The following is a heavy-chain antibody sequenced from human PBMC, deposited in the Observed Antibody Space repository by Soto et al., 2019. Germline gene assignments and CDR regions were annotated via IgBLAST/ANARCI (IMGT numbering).Heavy chain of an antibody. CDR3: ARVVGYCSGGSCYYYYGMDV. V-gene: IGHV4-30-2*01. CDR1: GGSISSGGYS. Sequence: SETLSLTCAVSGGSISSGGYSWSWIRQPPGKGLEWIGYIYHSGSTYYNPSLKSRVTISVDRSTNQFSLKLSSVTAADTAVYYCARVVGYCSGGSCYYYYGMDVWGQGTTVTVSS. CDR2: IYHSGST. D-gene: IGHD2-15*01. J-gene: IGHJ6*01.